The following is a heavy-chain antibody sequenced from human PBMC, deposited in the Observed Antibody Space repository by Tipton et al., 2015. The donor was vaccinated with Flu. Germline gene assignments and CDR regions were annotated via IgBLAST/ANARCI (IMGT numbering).Heavy chain of an antibody. J-gene: IGHJ5*01. Sequence: TLSLTCTVSGDSISRAGYYWSWIRQPAGKGLEWIGRIYTSGSTNYNPSLKSRVTISVDRSKNQFSLRLASVTAADTAVYFCARRDFSNYVSEPKNWFDSWGQGTLVTVSS. CDR3: ARRDFSNYVSEPKNWFDS. V-gene: IGHV4-61*02. CDR2: IYTSGST. D-gene: IGHD4-11*01. CDR1: GDSISRAGYY.